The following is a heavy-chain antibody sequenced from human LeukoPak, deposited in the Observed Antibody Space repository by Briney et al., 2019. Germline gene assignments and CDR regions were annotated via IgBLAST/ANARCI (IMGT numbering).Heavy chain of an antibody. V-gene: IGHV4-4*07. D-gene: IGHD1-14*01. J-gene: IGHJ4*02. CDR2: IFTSGST. Sequence: PSETLSLTCTVSGGSISSYYWSWIRQPAGKGLEWIGRIFTSGSTNYNPSLKSRVTISVDTSRNQFSLKLSSVTAADTAVYYCARGVFSSTTFDYWGQGALVTVSS. CDR3: ARGVFSSTTFDY. CDR1: GGSISSYY.